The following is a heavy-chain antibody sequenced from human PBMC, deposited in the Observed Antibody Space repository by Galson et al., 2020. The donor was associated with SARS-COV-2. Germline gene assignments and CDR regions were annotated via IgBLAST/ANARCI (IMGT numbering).Heavy chain of an antibody. Sequence: ASVKVSCNVSGYTLTELSMHWVRQAPGKGLEWMGGFDPEDGETIYAQKFQGRVTMTEDTSTDTAYMELSSLRSEDTAVYYCATAPAYYYDSSGWYWGQGTLVTVSS. D-gene: IGHD3-22*01. CDR3: ATAPAYYYDSSGWY. J-gene: IGHJ4*02. CDR2: FDPEDGET. V-gene: IGHV1-24*01. CDR1: GYTLTELS.